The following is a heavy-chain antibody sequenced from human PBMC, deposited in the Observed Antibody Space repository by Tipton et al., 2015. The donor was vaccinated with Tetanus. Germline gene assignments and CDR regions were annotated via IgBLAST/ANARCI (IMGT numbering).Heavy chain of an antibody. V-gene: IGHV4-59*01. Sequence: LRLSCTVSFGSIGNYYWTWIRQTPGKGLEWIGNIYNTGRTGYSTSLKSRFTMSIDTYQNQFSLKLRSVTAADTAGYYCARDDDDYCDKTGYVRKAIEIWGQGTMVTVSS. CDR2: IYNTGRT. CDR1: FGSIGNYY. CDR3: ARDDDDYCDKTGYVRKAIEI. J-gene: IGHJ3*02. D-gene: IGHD3-9*01.